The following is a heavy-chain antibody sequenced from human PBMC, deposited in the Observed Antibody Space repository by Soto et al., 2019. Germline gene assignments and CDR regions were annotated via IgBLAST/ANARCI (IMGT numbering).Heavy chain of an antibody. V-gene: IGHV1-3*01. D-gene: IGHD2-15*01. J-gene: IGHJ5*02. CDR1: GYTFTSYA. Sequence: ASVKVSCKASGYTFTSYAMHWVRQAPGQRLEWMGWINAGNGNTKYSQKFQGRFTISRDNSKNTLYLQMNSLRTEDTAVYYCARHYCSGGSCLFGPWGQGTLVTVSS. CDR2: INAGNGNT. CDR3: ARHYCSGGSCLFGP.